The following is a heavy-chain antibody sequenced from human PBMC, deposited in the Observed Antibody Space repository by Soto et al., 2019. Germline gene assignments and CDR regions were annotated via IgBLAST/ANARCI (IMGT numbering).Heavy chain of an antibody. D-gene: IGHD1-1*01. CDR1: GGSFSGYY. V-gene: IGHV4-34*01. CDR3: ARLFAGATGNWYFDL. CDR2: ITHSGGI. Sequence: QVQLQQWGAGLLKPSETLSLTCAVYGGSFSGYYWSWVRQPPGKGLEWIGEITHSGGINYNPSLKSRVTMSLDPSKNQCSLRLNSVSDADTAVYYCARLFAGATGNWYFDLWGRGTLVTVSS. J-gene: IGHJ2*01.